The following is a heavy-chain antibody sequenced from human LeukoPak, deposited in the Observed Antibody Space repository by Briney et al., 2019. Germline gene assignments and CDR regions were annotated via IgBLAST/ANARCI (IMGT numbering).Heavy chain of an antibody. V-gene: IGHV4-31*03. CDR2: IYYSGST. J-gene: IGHJ6*02. CDR3: ARARGLRFLEWSDYYYYGMDV. D-gene: IGHD3-3*01. CDR1: GGSISSGGYY. Sequence: PSETLSLTCTVSGGSISSGGYYWSWIRQHPGKGLEWIGYIYYSGSTYYNPSLKSRVTISVDTSKNQFSLKLSSVTAADTAVYYCARARGLRFLEWSDYYYYGMDVWGQGTTVTVSS.